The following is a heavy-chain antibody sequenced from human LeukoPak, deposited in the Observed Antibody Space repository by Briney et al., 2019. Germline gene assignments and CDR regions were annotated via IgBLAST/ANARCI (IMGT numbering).Heavy chain of an antibody. J-gene: IGHJ5*02. CDR1: GGSISTYY. Sequence: SETLSLTCTVSGGSISTYYWSWIRQPAGKGLEWIGRIYSSGSTDYNPSLKSRVSMSVDTSKNQFSLKLSSVTAADTAVYYCAGVQVDNGDLGWFDPWGQGTLVTVSS. CDR2: IYSSGST. CDR3: AGVQVDNGDLGWFDP. V-gene: IGHV4-4*07. D-gene: IGHD4-17*01.